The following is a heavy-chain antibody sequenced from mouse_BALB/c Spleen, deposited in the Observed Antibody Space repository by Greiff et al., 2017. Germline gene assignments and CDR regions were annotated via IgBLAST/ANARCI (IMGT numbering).Heavy chain of an antibody. CDR1: GFNIKDYY. Sequence: VQLKQSGAELVRPGALVKLSCKASGFNIKDYYMHWVKQRPEQGLEWIGWIDPENGNTIYDPKFQGKASITADTSSNTAYLQLSSLTSEDTAVYYCARGLITTGGYYAMDYWGQGTSVTVSS. CDR2: IDPENGNT. D-gene: IGHD2-4*01. CDR3: ARGLITTGGYYAMDY. V-gene: IGHV14-1*02. J-gene: IGHJ4*01.